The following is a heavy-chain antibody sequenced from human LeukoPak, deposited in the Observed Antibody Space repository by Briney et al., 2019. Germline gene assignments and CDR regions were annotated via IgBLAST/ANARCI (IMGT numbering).Heavy chain of an antibody. D-gene: IGHD4-17*01. J-gene: IGHJ5*02. CDR3: ARVRDGDYGYIGFDP. Sequence: SQTLSLTCTVSGGSFSSGGYCWSWIRQHPGKGLEWIVYIYYSGRTYYNPSLKSRVTISVDTSKNQFSLKLSSVTAADTAVYHCARVRDGDYGYIGFDPWGQGTLVTVSS. V-gene: IGHV4-31*03. CDR2: IYYSGRT. CDR1: GGSFSSGGYC.